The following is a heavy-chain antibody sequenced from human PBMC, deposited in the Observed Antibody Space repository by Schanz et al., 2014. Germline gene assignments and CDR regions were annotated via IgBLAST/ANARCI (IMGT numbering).Heavy chain of an antibody. J-gene: IGHJ4*02. V-gene: IGHV3-30*18. CDR1: GITLSGYG. Sequence: VQLVESGGGLVRPGGSLRLSCAASGITLSGYGLHWVRQAPGKGLEWVGFISFDGRNTGYAHSVKGRFTISRDNSKNTVNLQMNSLRAEDTAVYYCAKEKEEVAADGSFFDYWGQGPLVTVSS. CDR3: AKEKEEVAADGSFFDY. D-gene: IGHD6-13*01. CDR2: ISFDGRNT.